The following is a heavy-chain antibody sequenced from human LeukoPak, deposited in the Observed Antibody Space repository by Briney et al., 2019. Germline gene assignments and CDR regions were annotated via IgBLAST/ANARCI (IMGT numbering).Heavy chain of an antibody. CDR1: GFTFSNYW. CDR3: ASTRHGSGSP. D-gene: IGHD3-10*01. J-gene: IGHJ5*02. Sequence: GGSLRLSCADSGFTFSNYWMHWVRHAPGKGLVWVSRINSDGSSTSYADSVKGRFTISRDNAKNTLYLQMNSLRAEDTAVYYCASTRHGSGSPWGQGTLVTVSS. V-gene: IGHV3-74*01. CDR2: INSDGSST.